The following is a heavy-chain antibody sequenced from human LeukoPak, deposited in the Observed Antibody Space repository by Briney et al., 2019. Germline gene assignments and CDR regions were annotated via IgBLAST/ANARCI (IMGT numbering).Heavy chain of an antibody. V-gene: IGHV3-23*01. Sequence: QPGGSLRLSCAASGLTFNDYAMHWVRQAPGKGLEWVSAISGSGGSTYYADSVKGRFTISRDNSKNTLYLQMNSLRAEDTAVYYCAKGIVGATRKINFFDYWGQGTLVTVSS. J-gene: IGHJ4*02. D-gene: IGHD1-26*01. CDR1: GLTFNDYA. CDR2: ISGSGGST. CDR3: AKGIVGATRKINFFDY.